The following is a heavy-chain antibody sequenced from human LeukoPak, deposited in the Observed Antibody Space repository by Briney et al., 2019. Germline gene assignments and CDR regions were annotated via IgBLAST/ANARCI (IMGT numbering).Heavy chain of an antibody. CDR1: GYTFTSYA. V-gene: IGHV1-46*01. CDR2: INPSGGST. Sequence: ASVKVSCKASGYTFTSYAMNWVRQAPGQGLEWMGIINPSGGSTTYAQKFQGRVTMTRDMSASTVYMELSSLRSEDTAVYSCARSVYSSPRGGFDPWGQGTLVTVSS. J-gene: IGHJ5*02. CDR3: ARSVYSSPRGGFDP. D-gene: IGHD6-13*01.